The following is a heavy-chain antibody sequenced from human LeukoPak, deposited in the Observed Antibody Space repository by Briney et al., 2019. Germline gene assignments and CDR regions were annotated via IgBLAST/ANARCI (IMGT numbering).Heavy chain of an antibody. D-gene: IGHD6-19*01. J-gene: IGHJ4*02. CDR1: GFTFSHCA. CDR2: ISYDGSNK. Sequence: GGSLRLSCAASGFTFSHCAMHWVRQAPGKGLEWVAVISYDGSNKYYADSVKGRFTISRDNSKNTLYLQMNSLRAEDTAVYYCAKTMAVAGRGDYWGQGTLVTVSS. V-gene: IGHV3-30-3*02. CDR3: AKTMAVAGRGDY.